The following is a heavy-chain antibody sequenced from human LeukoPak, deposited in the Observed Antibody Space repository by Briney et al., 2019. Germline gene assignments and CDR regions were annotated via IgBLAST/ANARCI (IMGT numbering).Heavy chain of an antibody. Sequence: SETLSLTCTVSGASISGINDYWAWIRQPPGKGLEWIGTIYYSGTTYYNPSLKSRVTISVDTSKNQFSLKLTSVTAADTTVYNCARLRKYSYGLADYWGQGTLVTVSS. CDR2: IYYSGTT. CDR1: GASISGINDY. V-gene: IGHV4-39*01. CDR3: ARLRKYSYGLADY. J-gene: IGHJ4*02. D-gene: IGHD5-18*01.